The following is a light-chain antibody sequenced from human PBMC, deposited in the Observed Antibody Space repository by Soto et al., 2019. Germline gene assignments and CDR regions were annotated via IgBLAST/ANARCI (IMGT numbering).Light chain of an antibody. CDR3: QQRSIWPWT. V-gene: IGKV3-11*01. CDR2: DAS. J-gene: IGKJ1*01. Sequence: EIVLTQSPATLSLSPGEGATLSCWASQSVSNYFVWYQQKPGQAPRLLIYDASKRATGIPARFSGSGSGTDFTLTISSLEPEDFAVYYCQQRSIWPWTFGQGTKVDIK. CDR1: QSVSNY.